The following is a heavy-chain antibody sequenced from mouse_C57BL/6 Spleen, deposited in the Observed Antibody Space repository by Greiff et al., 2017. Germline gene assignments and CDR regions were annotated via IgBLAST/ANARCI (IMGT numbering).Heavy chain of an antibody. CDR2: INYDGSST. J-gene: IGHJ3*01. V-gene: IGHV5-16*01. CDR1: GFTFSDYY. CDR3: ARGQGGFAY. Sequence: EVKLVESEGGLVQPGSSMKLSCTASGFTFSDYYMAWVRQVPEKGLEWVANINYDGSSTYYLDSLKSRFIISRDNAKNILYLQMSSLKSEDTATYYCARGQGGFAYWGQGTLVTVSA.